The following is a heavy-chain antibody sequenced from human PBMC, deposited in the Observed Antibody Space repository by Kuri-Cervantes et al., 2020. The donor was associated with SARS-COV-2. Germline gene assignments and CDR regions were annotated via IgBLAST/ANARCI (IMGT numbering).Heavy chain of an antibody. CDR2: IKQDGSEK. V-gene: IGHV3-7*01. CDR1: GFTFSSYW. D-gene: IGHD2-2*02. CDR3: ANNGPKGYCSSTSCYIGGFQH. J-gene: IGHJ1*01. Sequence: GESLKISCAASGFTFSSYWMSWVRQAPGKGLEWVANIKQDGSEKYYADSVKGRFTISRDNSKNTLYLQMNSLRAEDTAVYYCANNGPKGYCSSTSCYIGGFQHWGQGTLVTVSS.